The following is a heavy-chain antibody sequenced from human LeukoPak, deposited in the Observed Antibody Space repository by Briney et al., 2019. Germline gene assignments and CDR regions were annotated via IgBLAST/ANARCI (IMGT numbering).Heavy chain of an antibody. Sequence: ASVKVSCKACEYTFSSYYMHWIRQVPRHGLEWLGIINPSGGSTDYAQKFQGRVTMTRDMSTSTVYMELSSLKSDDTAVYFCARVGQIGAVADYWGQGTLVTVSS. J-gene: IGHJ4*02. V-gene: IGHV1-46*01. CDR2: INPSGGST. CDR1: EYTFSSYY. CDR3: ARVGQIGAVADY. D-gene: IGHD6-13*01.